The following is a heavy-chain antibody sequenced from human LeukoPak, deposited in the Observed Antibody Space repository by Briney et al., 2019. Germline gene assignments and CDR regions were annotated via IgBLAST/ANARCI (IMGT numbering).Heavy chain of an antibody. J-gene: IGHJ3*02. CDR1: GYTFTNFY. D-gene: IGHD2-15*01. Sequence: ASVKVSCKTSGYTFTNFYMHWVRQAPGQGLEWMGIINPSGGSTSYAQKFQGRVTMTRDTSTSTVYMELSSLRSEDTAVYYCAREVDDAFDIWGQGTMVTVSS. CDR3: AREVDDAFDI. CDR2: INPSGGST. V-gene: IGHV1-46*01.